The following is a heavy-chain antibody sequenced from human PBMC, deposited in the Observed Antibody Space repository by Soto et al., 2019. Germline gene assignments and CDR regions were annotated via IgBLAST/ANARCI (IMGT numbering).Heavy chain of an antibody. CDR1: GYSFTSYW. CDR2: IDPSDSYT. CDR3: ARRAPDARAYSHYYAMDV. V-gene: IGHV5-10-1*01. Sequence: EVQLVQSGAEVKKPGESLRISCKGSGYSFTSYWISWVRQMPGKGLGWMGRIDPSDSYTNYSPSFQGHVTISADKSISTAYLQWSSLKASDTAMYYCARRAPDARAYSHYYAMDVWGQGTTVTVSS. J-gene: IGHJ6*02. D-gene: IGHD2-8*01.